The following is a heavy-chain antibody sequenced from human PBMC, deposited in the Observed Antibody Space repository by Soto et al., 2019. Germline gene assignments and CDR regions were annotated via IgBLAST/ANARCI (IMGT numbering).Heavy chain of an antibody. CDR3: TRGVPGTPDYYDSSGYHTYYFDY. Sequence: GGSLRLSCAASGFTFSGSAMHWVRQASGKGLGWVGRIRSKANSYATAYAASVKGRFTISRDDSKNTAYLQMNSLKTEDTAVYYCTRGVPGTPDYYDSSGYHTYYFDYWGQGTLVTVSS. CDR1: GFTFSGSA. J-gene: IGHJ4*02. CDR2: IRSKANSYAT. D-gene: IGHD3-22*01. V-gene: IGHV3-73*01.